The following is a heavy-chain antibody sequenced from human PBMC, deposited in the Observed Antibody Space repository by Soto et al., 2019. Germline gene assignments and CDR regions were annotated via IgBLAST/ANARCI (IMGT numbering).Heavy chain of an antibody. CDR3: ARGVTTVTTFDY. V-gene: IGHV4-30-2*01. CDR2: ISHSGST. D-gene: IGHD4-17*01. CDR1: GGSISSGGHS. Sequence: SETLSLTCAVSGGSISSGGHSWSWIRQPPGKGLEWIGYISHSGSTYYNPSLKSRVTISVDRSKNQFSLKLSSVTAADTAVYYCARGVTTVTTFDYWGQGTLVTVSS. J-gene: IGHJ4*02.